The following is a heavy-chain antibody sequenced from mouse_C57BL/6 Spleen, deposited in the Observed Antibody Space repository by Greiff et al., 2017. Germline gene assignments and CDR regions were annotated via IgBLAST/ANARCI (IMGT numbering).Heavy chain of an antibody. CDR2: IYPGDGDT. CDR1: GYAFSSSW. V-gene: IGHV1-82*01. CDR3: ARSGYGYLYAMDY. J-gene: IGHJ4*01. Sequence: VQLQQSGPELVKPGASVKISCKASGYAFSSSWMNWVKQRPGKGLEWIGRIYPGDGDTNYNGKFKGQATLTADKSSRTAYMQLSSLTSEDSAVYFCARSGYGYLYAMDYWGQGTSVTVSS. D-gene: IGHD2-2*01.